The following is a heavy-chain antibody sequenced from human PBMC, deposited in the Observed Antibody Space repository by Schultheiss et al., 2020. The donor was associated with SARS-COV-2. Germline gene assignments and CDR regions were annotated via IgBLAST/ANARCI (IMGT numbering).Heavy chain of an antibody. CDR1: GGSISSYY. CDR3: ARGTASTYEELRYFDY. V-gene: IGHV4-59*06. Sequence: SETLSLTCTVSGGSISSYYWSWIRQPPGKGLEWIGYIYYSGSTYYNPSLKSRVTISVDTSKNQFSLKLSSVTAEDTAVYYCARGTASTYEELRYFDYWGQGTLVTVSS. D-gene: IGHD1-26*01. CDR2: IYYSGST. J-gene: IGHJ4*02.